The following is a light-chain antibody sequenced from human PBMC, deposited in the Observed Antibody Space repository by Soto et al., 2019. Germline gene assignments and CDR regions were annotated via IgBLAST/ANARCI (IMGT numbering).Light chain of an antibody. CDR1: QSLNKN. V-gene: IGKV1-39*01. Sequence: DIPMTQSPSSLSASVGDRVTITCRASQSLNKNLNWYQHRPGKAPRLLIYAASNLQSGVPSRFSGSGSGTDFTLTISSLQPEDFATYHCQQSFSTPFNFGQGTKVEIK. CDR3: QQSFSTPFN. J-gene: IGKJ2*01. CDR2: AAS.